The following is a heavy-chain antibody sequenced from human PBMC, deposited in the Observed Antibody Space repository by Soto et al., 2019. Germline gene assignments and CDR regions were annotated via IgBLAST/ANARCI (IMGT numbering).Heavy chain of an antibody. CDR2: IWYDGSNK. Sequence: GGSLRLSCAASGFTFSSYGIHWVRQAPGKGLEWVAVIWYDGSNKYYAESVKGRFTISRDSSKNTLYLQMNSLRAEDTAVYYCARDQVIAASDYYFYGMDVWGQGTTVTVYS. CDR1: GFTFSSYG. V-gene: IGHV3-33*01. J-gene: IGHJ6*02. CDR3: ARDQVIAASDYYFYGMDV. D-gene: IGHD6-6*01.